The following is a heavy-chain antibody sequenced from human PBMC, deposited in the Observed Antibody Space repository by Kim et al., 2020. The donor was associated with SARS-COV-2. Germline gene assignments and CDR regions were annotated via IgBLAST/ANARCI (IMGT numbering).Heavy chain of an antibody. Sequence: NPSLKSRVTISVDTSKNQFSLKLSSVTAADTAVYYCARGGYSSGWYDFDYWGQGTLVTVSS. CDR3: ARGGYSSGWYDFDY. J-gene: IGHJ4*02. V-gene: IGHV4-59*09. D-gene: IGHD6-19*01.